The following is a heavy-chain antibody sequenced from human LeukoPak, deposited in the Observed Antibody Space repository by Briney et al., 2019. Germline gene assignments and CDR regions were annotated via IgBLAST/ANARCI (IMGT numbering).Heavy chain of an antibody. J-gene: IGHJ4*02. Sequence: PSETLSLTCTVSGGSISSYYWSWIRQPPGKGLEWIGYIYYSGSTNYNPSLKSRVTISVDTSKNQFSLKLSSVTAADTAVYYCARRGGGGYELFDYWGQGTLVTVSS. CDR3: ARRGGGGYELFDY. CDR1: GGSISSYY. CDR2: IYYSGST. D-gene: IGHD5-12*01. V-gene: IGHV4-59*08.